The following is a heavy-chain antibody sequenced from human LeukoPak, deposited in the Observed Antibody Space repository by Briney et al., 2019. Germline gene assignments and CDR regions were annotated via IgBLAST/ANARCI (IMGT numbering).Heavy chain of an antibody. V-gene: IGHV3-30*18. CDR3: AKDGYPLGYCSSTSCPYYFNY. Sequence: GGSLRLSCAASGFTFSSYGMHWVRQAPGKGLEWVAVISYDGSDKYYADSVKGRFTISRDNSKNALYLQMNSLRTEDTAVYYCAKDGYPLGYCSSTSCPYYFNYWGQGTLVTVSS. J-gene: IGHJ4*02. D-gene: IGHD2-2*01. CDR2: ISYDGSDK. CDR1: GFTFSSYG.